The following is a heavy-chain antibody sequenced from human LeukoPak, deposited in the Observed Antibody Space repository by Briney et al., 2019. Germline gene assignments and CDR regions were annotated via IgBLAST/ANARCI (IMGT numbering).Heavy chain of an antibody. CDR2: ISSSSSYI. CDR3: ARDRIAVAYFDY. J-gene: IGHJ4*02. CDR1: GFTFSSYS. D-gene: IGHD6-19*01. Sequence: GGSLRLSCAASGFTFSSYSMNWVRQAPRKGLEWVSSISSSSSYIYYADSVKGRFTISRDNAKNSLYLQMNSLRAEDTAVYYCARDRIAVAYFDYWGQGTLVTVSS. V-gene: IGHV3-21*01.